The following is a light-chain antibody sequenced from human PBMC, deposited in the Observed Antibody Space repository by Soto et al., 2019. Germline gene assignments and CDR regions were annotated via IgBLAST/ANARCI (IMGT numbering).Light chain of an antibody. J-gene: IGKJ4*01. V-gene: IGKV1-9*01. CDR1: QGIGSN. CDR2: GAS. Sequence: IQLTQSPSSLSASGGDRVTITCRASQGIGSNLAWYLQKPGEAPKLLVYGASTLQGGVPSRFSGSGSGTLFTLTITSLQPEDFATYFCQQSNSYPLTCGGGTKV. CDR3: QQSNSYPLT.